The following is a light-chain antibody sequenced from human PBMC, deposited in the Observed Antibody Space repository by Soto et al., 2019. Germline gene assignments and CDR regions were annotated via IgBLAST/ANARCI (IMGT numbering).Light chain of an antibody. CDR3: GTWDSSLSAVV. CDR2: DNN. CDR1: SSNIGNNY. Sequence: QSVLTQPPSVSAAPGQTVTISCSGSSSNIGNNYVSWYQQLPGTDPKLLIYDNNKRPSGIPDRFSGSKSGTSATLGITGRQTGDEADYYCGTWDSSLSAVVFGGGTKLTVL. V-gene: IGLV1-51*01. J-gene: IGLJ2*01.